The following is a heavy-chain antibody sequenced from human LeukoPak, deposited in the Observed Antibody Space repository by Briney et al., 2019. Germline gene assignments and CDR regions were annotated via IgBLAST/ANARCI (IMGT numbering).Heavy chain of an antibody. CDR3: ARVGYSSGWSDY. D-gene: IGHD6-19*01. V-gene: IGHV1-2*06. CDR1: GYTFTGYY. J-gene: IGHJ4*02. Sequence: ASVKVSCKASGYTFTGYYMHRVRQAPGQGLEWMGRINPNSGGTNYAQKFQGRVTMTRGTSISTAYMELSRLRSDDTAVYYCARVGYSSGWSDYWGQGTLVTVSS. CDR2: INPNSGGT.